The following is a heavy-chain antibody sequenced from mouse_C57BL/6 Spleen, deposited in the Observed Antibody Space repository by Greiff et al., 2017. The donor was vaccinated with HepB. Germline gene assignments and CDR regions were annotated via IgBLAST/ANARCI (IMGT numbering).Heavy chain of an antibody. CDR3: ARQLRLYYCDY. CDR2: IYPGDGDT. CDR1: GYAFSSSW. Sequence: QVQLQQSGPELVKPGASVKISCKASGYAFSSSWMNWVKQRPGKGLEWIGRIYPGDGDTNYNGKFKGKATLTAEKSSSTAYMQLSSLTSEDSAVYFCARQLRLYYCDYWGQGTTLTVSS. J-gene: IGHJ2*01. D-gene: IGHD3-2*02. V-gene: IGHV1-82*01.